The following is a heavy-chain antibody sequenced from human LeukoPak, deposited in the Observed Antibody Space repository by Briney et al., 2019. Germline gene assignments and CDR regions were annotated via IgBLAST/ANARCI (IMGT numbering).Heavy chain of an antibody. CDR3: ARGEIVGATKLKIMPDY. Sequence: GASVKVSCKASGYTFTGYYMHWVRQAPEQGLEWMGRINPNSGGTNYAQKFQGRVTMTRDTSISTAYMELSRLRSDDTAVYYCARGEIVGATKLKIMPDYWGQGTLVTVSS. J-gene: IGHJ4*02. V-gene: IGHV1-2*06. CDR2: INPNSGGT. CDR1: GYTFTGYY. D-gene: IGHD1-26*01.